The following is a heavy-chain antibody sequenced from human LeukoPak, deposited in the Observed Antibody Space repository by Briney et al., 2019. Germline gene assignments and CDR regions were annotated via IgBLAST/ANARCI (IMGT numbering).Heavy chain of an antibody. CDR3: ARVAKRSSTSCCDFDY. D-gene: IGHD2-2*01. CDR1: GFTLSSYS. V-gene: IGHV3-21*01. J-gene: IGHJ4*02. CDR2: ISSSSRYI. Sequence: PGGSLRLSCAASGFTLSSYSMNWVRQAPGQGLEWLSSISSSSRYIYYADSVKGRFTISRDYAKNSLYLQMNSLRAEDTAVYHCARVAKRSSTSCCDFDYWGQGTLVTVSS.